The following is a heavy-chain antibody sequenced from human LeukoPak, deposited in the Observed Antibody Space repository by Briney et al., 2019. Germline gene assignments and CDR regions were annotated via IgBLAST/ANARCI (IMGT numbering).Heavy chain of an antibody. D-gene: IGHD1-14*01. CDR2: INRDGSEK. V-gene: IGHV3-7*03. J-gene: IGHJ4*02. Sequence: PGGSLRLSCAASGFNFSNYWMSWVRQTPGKGLEWVANINRDGSEKYYVDSVEGQFTISRDNAKNSLFLQMNSLRVQDTAGYYCAKKKGKNYGRNNYYLYYWGQGTLVTVSS. CDR1: GFNFSNYW. CDR3: AKKKGKNYGRNNYYLYY.